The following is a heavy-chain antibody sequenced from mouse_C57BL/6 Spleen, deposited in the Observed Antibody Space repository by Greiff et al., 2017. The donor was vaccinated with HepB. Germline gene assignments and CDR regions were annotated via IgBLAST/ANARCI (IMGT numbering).Heavy chain of an antibody. V-gene: IGHV5-17*01. CDR2: ISSGSSTI. CDR1: GFTFSDYG. D-gene: IGHD2-4*01. Sequence: EVQLQQSGGGLVKPGGSLKLSCAASGFTFSDYGMHWVRQAPEKGLEWVAYISSGSSTIYYADTVKGRFTISRDNAKNTLFLQMTSLRSEDTAMYYCARGKYDYMDYWGQGTSVTVSS. CDR3: ARGKYDYMDY. J-gene: IGHJ4*01.